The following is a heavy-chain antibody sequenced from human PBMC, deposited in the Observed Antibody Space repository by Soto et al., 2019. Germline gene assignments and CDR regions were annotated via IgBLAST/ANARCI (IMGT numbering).Heavy chain of an antibody. CDR2: IWYDGSNK. CDR1: GFTFCSYG. D-gene: IGHD3-9*01. V-gene: IGHV3-33*01. Sequence: PGGSLRLSCAASGFTFCSYGMHWVRQAPGKGLEWVAVIWYDGSNKYYADSVKGRFTISRDNSKNKLYLQMNSLRAEDTAVYFCARDSYDILTGYYKIGKFDYWGQGTLVTVSS. J-gene: IGHJ4*02. CDR3: ARDSYDILTGYYKIGKFDY.